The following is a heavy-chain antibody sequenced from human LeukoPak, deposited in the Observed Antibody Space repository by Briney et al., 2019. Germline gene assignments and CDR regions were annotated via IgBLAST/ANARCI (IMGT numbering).Heavy chain of an antibody. CDR3: ARNPRISGSYFPGVAFDI. J-gene: IGHJ3*02. V-gene: IGHV4-59*08. CDR2: IYYSGST. Sequence: KPSETLSLTCTVSGGSISSYYWSWIRQPPGKGLEWIGYIYYSGSTNYNPSLKSRVTISVDTSKNQFSLKLSSVTAADTAVYYCARNPRISGSYFPGVAFDIWGQGTMVTVSS. D-gene: IGHD1-26*01. CDR1: GGSISSYY.